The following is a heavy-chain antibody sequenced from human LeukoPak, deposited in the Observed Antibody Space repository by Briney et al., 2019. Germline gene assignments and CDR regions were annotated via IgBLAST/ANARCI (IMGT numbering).Heavy chain of an antibody. CDR2: ISSSSSYI. J-gene: IGHJ4*02. V-gene: IGHV3-21*01. Sequence: PGGSLRLSCAASGLTFSSYSMNWVRQAPGKGLEWVSSISSSSSYIYYADSVKGRFTISRDNAKNSLYLQMNSLRAEDTAVYYCARDQDYSYGPPGYWGQGSLVTVSS. CDR1: GLTFSSYS. CDR3: ARDQDYSYGPPGY. D-gene: IGHD5-18*01.